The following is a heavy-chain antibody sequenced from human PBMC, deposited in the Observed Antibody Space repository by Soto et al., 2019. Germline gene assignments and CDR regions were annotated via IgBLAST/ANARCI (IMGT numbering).Heavy chain of an antibody. J-gene: IGHJ4*02. CDR3: ARALPMVRGVISYYFDF. V-gene: IGHV4-59*01. Sequence: QVQLQESGPGLVKPSETLSLTCTVSGGSISSYYWSWVRQPPGKGLEWIGYIYYTGSTNYNPSLKSRVTISVDTSTNQFSLKLSSVTAADTAVYYCARALPMVRGVISYYFDFWGQGTLVTVSS. CDR1: GGSISSYY. D-gene: IGHD3-10*01. CDR2: IYYTGST.